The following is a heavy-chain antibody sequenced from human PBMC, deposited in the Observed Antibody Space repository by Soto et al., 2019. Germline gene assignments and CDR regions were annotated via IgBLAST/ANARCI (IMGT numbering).Heavy chain of an antibody. V-gene: IGHV4-61*08. CDR1: GASVRSGDYY. Sequence: SETLSLTYSVSGASVRSGDYYWSWIRQPPGKGLEWIGHVYFSGSTNYIPSLKSRLTMSVDTAKNQFSLKLNSVTAADTAVYYCARIPVDTYMIYWSDPWGQGTQVTVSS. D-gene: IGHD3-16*01. J-gene: IGHJ5*02. CDR3: ARIPVDTYMIYWSDP. CDR2: VYFSGST.